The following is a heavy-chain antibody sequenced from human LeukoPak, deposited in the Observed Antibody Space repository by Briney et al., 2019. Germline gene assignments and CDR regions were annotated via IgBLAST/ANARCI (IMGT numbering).Heavy chain of an antibody. CDR2: ISSSSSTR. V-gene: IGHV3-48*03. Sequence: GGSLRLSCAASGFTFSSYEMNWVRQAPGKGLEWVSHISSSSSTRYYADSVKGRFTLSRDNAKNSLYLQMNSLRAEDTAVYYCARAGFTFSDYFGSFFDYWGQGTLVTVSS. D-gene: IGHD3-10*01. CDR1: GFTFSSYE. J-gene: IGHJ4*02. CDR3: ARAGFTFSDYFGSFFDY.